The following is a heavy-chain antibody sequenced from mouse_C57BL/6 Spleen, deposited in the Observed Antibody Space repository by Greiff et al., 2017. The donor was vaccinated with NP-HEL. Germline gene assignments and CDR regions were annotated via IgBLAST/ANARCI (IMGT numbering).Heavy chain of an antibody. J-gene: IGHJ4*01. D-gene: IGHD2-2*01. CDR1: GFTFSDYG. V-gene: IGHV5-17*01. CDR3: ARIYGYDGGYAMDY. Sequence: EVQLVESGGGLVKPGGSLKLSCAASGFTFSDYGMHWVRQAPEKGLEWVAYISSGSSTIYYADTVKGRFTISRDNAKNTLFLQMTSLRSADTAMYYCARIYGYDGGYAMDYWGQGTSVTVSS. CDR2: ISSGSSTI.